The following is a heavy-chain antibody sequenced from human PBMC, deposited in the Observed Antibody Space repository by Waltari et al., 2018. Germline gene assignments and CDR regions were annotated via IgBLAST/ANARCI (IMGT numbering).Heavy chain of an antibody. CDR1: GFPFRTYE. J-gene: IGHJ4*02. V-gene: IGHV3-48*03. CDR2: NRSGGGTL. Sequence: EVQLVESGGALVQPGGSLRLSCAASGFPFRTYEMHWVRQAPGKGLEWVSSNRSGGGTLKYAESVKGQFTISRDDAKNSLYLQMNSLRAEDTAIYYGADSGLDYWGQGTLVTVSS. D-gene: IGHD6-19*01. CDR3: ADSGLDY.